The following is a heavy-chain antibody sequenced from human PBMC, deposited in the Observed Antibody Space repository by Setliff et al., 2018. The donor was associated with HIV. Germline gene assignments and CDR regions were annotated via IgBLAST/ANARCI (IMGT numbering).Heavy chain of an antibody. CDR1: GFTLMNYA. J-gene: IGHJ4*02. D-gene: IGHD6-13*01. Sequence: GGSLRLSCAASGFTLMNYAMSWVRQAPGKGLEWVAFIRYDGSDKYYVDSVKGRFTVSRDNSKNTLYLQMNSLRPEDTALYYCAKDRLLDGSSWYYLDYWGQGTLVTVSS. V-gene: IGHV3-30*02. CDR3: AKDRLLDGSSWYYLDY. CDR2: IRYDGSDK.